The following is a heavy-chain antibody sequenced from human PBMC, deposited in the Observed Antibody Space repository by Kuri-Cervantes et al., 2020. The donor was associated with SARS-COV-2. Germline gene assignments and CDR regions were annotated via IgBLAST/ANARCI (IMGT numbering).Heavy chain of an antibody. V-gene: IGHV3-9*01. J-gene: IGHJ4*02. CDR3: AKDMESGGSYSTFDY. CDR1: GFTFDDYA. Sequence: SLKSSCAASGFTFDDYAMHWVRQAPGKGLEWVSGISWNSGSIGYADSVKGRFTISRDNAKNSLYLQMNGLRAEDTALYYCAKDMESGGSYSTFDYWGQGTLVTVSS. D-gene: IGHD2-15*01. CDR2: ISWNSGSI.